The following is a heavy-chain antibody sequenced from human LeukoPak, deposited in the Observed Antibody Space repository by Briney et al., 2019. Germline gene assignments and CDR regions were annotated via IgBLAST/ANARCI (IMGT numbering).Heavy chain of an antibody. CDR2: ISWNSASV. CDR1: GFTFDDYG. V-gene: IGHV3-9*01. J-gene: IGHJ4*02. Sequence: HPGGSLTLSCEASGFTFDDYGIHWVRQAPGKGLEWVSTISWNSASVGYVDSVKGRFTISRHNAKKTLYLQMNSLRPEDTALYYCAKDYGYSSSWYDYWGKGTMVTVSS. CDR3: AKDYGYSSSWYDY. D-gene: IGHD6-13*01.